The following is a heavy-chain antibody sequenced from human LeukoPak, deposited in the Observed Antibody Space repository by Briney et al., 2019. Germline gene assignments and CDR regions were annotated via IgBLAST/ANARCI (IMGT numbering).Heavy chain of an antibody. CDR2: ISYDGSNE. CDR3: AKEFNRGLPDY. J-gene: IGHJ4*02. D-gene: IGHD2-21*01. CDR1: GVTFSTYG. Sequence: GGSLRLSCAASGVTFSTYGMHWVRQAPGKGLEWVAVISYDGSNEYYADSVKGRFTISRDNSKNTLYLQMSSLRAEDTAVYYCAKEFNRGLPDYWGQGTLVTVPS. V-gene: IGHV3-30*18.